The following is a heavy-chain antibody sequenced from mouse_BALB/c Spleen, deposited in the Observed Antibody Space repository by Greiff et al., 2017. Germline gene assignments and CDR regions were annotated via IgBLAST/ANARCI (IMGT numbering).Heavy chain of an antibody. V-gene: IGHV1S29*02. Sequence: EVQLQQSGPELVKPGASVKISCKASGYTFTDYNMHWVKQSHGKSLEWIGYIYPYNGGTGYNQKFKSKATLTVDNSSSTAYMELRSLTSEDSAVYYCAMGIYYGYDGRDWGQGTTLTVSS. D-gene: IGHD2-2*01. J-gene: IGHJ2*01. CDR2: IYPYNGGT. CDR1: GYTFTDYN. CDR3: AMGIYYGYDGRD.